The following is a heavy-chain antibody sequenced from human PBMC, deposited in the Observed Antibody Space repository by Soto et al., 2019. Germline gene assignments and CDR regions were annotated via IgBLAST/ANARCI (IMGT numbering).Heavy chain of an antibody. Sequence: GASVKVSCKVSGYTLTELSMHWVRQAPGKGLEWMGGFDPEDGETIYAQKFQGRVTMTEDTSTDTAYMELSSLRSEDTAVYYCATTVGDYDIYYFDYWGQGTLVTVSS. CDR3: ATTVGDYDIYYFDY. V-gene: IGHV1-24*01. CDR1: GYTLTELS. D-gene: IGHD4-17*01. CDR2: FDPEDGET. J-gene: IGHJ4*02.